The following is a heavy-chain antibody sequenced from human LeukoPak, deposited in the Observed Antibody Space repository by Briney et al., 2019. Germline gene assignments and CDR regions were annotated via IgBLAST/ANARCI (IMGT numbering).Heavy chain of an antibody. V-gene: IGHV1-69*04. CDR2: IIPILGIA. CDR3: ATGYYDSSGYSYYYYYGMDV. D-gene: IGHD3-22*01. CDR1: GGTFSSYA. J-gene: IGHJ6*02. Sequence: SVKVSYKASGGTFSSYAISWVRQAPGQGLEWMGRIIPILGIANYAQKFQGRVTITADKSTSTAYMELSSLRSEDTAVYYCATGYYDSSGYSYYYYYGMDVWGQGTTVTVSS.